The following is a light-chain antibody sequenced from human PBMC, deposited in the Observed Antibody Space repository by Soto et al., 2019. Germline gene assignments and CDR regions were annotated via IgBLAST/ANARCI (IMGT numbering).Light chain of an antibody. J-gene: IGKJ1*01. Sequence: DIQMTQSPSTLSASVGDRVTITCRASQSISSWLAWYQQKPGKAPKLLIYDASSLESGVPSRFSGSGSGTEFTLTISSLQTDDFATYYCQQANSFPWTFGQGTKVEIK. CDR1: QSISSW. CDR3: QQANSFPWT. CDR2: DAS. V-gene: IGKV1-5*01.